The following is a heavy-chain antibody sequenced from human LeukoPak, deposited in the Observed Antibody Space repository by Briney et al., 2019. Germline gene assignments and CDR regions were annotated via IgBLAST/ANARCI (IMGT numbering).Heavy chain of an antibody. J-gene: IGHJ4*02. CDR2: MTDSETT. D-gene: IGHD5-18*01. CDR1: GVSIITHY. CDR3: ATIKSGYPFGYFDF. V-gene: IGHV4-59*11. Sequence: SETLSLTCTVSGVSIITHYWSWLRQPPGKELEWVANMTDSETTKNNPSLKSRITLSADTSKNQFSLSLSSVTEADTAVYFCATIKSGYPFGYFDFWGQGILVTVSS.